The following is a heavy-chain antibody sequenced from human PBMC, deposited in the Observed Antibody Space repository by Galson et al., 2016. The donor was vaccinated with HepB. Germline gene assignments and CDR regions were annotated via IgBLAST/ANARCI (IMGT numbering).Heavy chain of an antibody. CDR1: GGSISSYH. D-gene: IGHD3-3*01. Sequence: ETLSLTCTVSGGSISSYHWSWIRQPPGKGLEWIGYIYYSGSTNYNPSLKSRVTVSVDTSKNQFSLKLSSVTAADTAVYYCARLRKYDFWGGSRGWFDHWGQGTLVTVSS. CDR2: IYYSGST. J-gene: IGHJ5*02. V-gene: IGHV4-59*01. CDR3: ARLRKYDFWGGSRGWFDH.